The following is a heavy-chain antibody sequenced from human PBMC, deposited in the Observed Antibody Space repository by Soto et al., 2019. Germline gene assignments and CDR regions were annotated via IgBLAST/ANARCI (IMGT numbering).Heavy chain of an antibody. CDR1: GFTFSTYA. CDR2: IRGSGGNT. D-gene: IGHD6-6*01. V-gene: IGHV3-23*01. Sequence: GGSLRLSCAASGFTFSTYAMSWVRQAPGKGLEWVATIRGSGGNTHYADSVKGRFTTSRDNSENTVYLQMNSLRAEDTAVYYCARDTPDYSSSSYFSWFDPWGQGTLVTVSS. J-gene: IGHJ5*02. CDR3: ARDTPDYSSSSYFSWFDP.